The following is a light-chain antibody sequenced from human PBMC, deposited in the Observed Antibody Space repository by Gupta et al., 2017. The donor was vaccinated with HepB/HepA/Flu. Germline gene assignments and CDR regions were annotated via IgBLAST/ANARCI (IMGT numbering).Light chain of an antibody. V-gene: IGKV3-20*01. Sequence: ETVLTQSPGTLSLSPGERATLSCRASQSVSGTYLAWYQQKPGQAPRLLIYGASSRATGIPDRFSGSGSGTDFTLTISRLEPEDFAVYYCQQYVSSTLTFGAGTKVEIK. J-gene: IGKJ4*01. CDR1: QSVSGTY. CDR2: GAS. CDR3: QQYVSSTLT.